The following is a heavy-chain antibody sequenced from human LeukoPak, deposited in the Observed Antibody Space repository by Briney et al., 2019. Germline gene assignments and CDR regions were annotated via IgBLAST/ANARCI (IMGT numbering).Heavy chain of an antibody. V-gene: IGHV3-23*01. CDR1: GFTFSSYA. D-gene: IGHD3-10*01. CDR2: ISGSGGST. CDR3: AKRGVVIRAVIIVGFHKEAYYFDY. J-gene: IGHJ4*02. Sequence: GGSLRLSCAASGFTFSSYAMSWVRQAPGEGLEWVSAISGSGGSTYYADSVKGRFTISRDNSKNTLYLQMNSLRAEDTAVYFCAKRGVVIRAVIIVGFHKEAYYFDYWGQRALVTVSS.